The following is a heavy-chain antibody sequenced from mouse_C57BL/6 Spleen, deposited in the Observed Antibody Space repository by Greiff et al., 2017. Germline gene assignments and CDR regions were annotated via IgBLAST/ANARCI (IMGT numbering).Heavy chain of an antibody. J-gene: IGHJ4*01. D-gene: IGHD2-5*01. V-gene: IGHV2-5*01. CDR2: IWRGGST. Sequence: QVQLQQSGPGLVQPSQSLSITCTVSGFSLTSYGVHWVRQSPGKGLEWLGVIWRGGSTDYNAAFMSRLSITKDNSKSQVFFKMNSLQADDTAINYCAKNGSNYEENAMDYWGQGTSVTVSS. CDR3: AKNGSNYEENAMDY. CDR1: GFSLTSYG.